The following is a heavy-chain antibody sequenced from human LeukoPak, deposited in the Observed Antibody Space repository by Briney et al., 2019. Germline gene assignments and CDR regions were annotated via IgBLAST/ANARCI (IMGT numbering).Heavy chain of an antibody. D-gene: IGHD2-2*01. V-gene: IGHV4-61*02. CDR1: GGSISSGSYY. Sequence: SETLSLTCTVSGGSISSGSYYWSWIRQPAGKGLEWIGRIYTSGSTNYNPSFKSRVTISVDTSKNQFSLKLSSVTAADTAVYYCAREGESYQFDYWGQGTLVTVSS. CDR3: AREGESYQFDY. J-gene: IGHJ4*02. CDR2: IYTSGST.